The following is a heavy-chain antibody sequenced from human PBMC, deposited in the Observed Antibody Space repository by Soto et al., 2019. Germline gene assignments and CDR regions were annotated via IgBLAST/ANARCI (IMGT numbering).Heavy chain of an antibody. Sequence: GESLKISCQGSGYRFTSYWIAWVRQMPGKGLEWMGIIYPGDSDTRYSPSFQGQVTISADKSISTGYLQWSSLKAPDTAMYYCARQDAAIFGVVPGGWFDPWGQGTLVTVSS. CDR2: IYPGDSDT. V-gene: IGHV5-51*01. CDR3: ARQDAAIFGVVPGGWFDP. CDR1: GYRFTSYW. J-gene: IGHJ5*02. D-gene: IGHD3-3*01.